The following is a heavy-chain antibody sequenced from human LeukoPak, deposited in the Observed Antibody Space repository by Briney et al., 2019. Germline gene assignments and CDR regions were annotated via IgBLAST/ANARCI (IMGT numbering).Heavy chain of an antibody. D-gene: IGHD3-22*01. J-gene: IGHJ2*01. CDR3: ARDYYDSSGYFEYFDL. CDR1: GGSISSYY. V-gene: IGHV4-59*01. Sequence: PSETLSLTCTVSGGSISSYYWSWLRQPPGKGLEWIGYIYYSGSTNYNPSLKSRVTISVDTSKNQFSLKLSSVTAADTAVYYCARDYYDSSGYFEYFDLWSRGTLVTVSS. CDR2: IYYSGST.